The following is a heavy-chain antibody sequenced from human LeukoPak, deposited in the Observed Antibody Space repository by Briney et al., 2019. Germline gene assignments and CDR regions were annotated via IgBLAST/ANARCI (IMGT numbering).Heavy chain of an antibody. CDR2: IKTKTDGGTT. CDR3: YYGGNSGY. J-gene: IGHJ4*02. D-gene: IGHD4-23*01. V-gene: IGHV3-15*01. CDR1: GFPFSNAW. Sequence: TGGSLRLSCAASGFPFSNAWISWVRQAPGKGLEWVGRIKTKTDGGTTDYAAHVKGRFTTSRDDSKNTLYLQVNSLKTEDTAVYYCYYGGNSGYWGQGTLVTVSS.